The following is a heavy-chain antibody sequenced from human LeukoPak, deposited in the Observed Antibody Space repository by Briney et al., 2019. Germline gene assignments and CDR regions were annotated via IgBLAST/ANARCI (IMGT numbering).Heavy chain of an antibody. CDR2: ITSGSSK. CDR1: GFTFSDYY. Sequence: GGSLRLSCAASGFTFSDYYMSWIRQAPGKGLEWVSYITSGSSKYYADSVKGRFTISRDNAKKSVYLQMNSLRAEDTGIYYCASRDYYESSGYGYWGQGTLVTVSS. V-gene: IGHV3-11*04. J-gene: IGHJ4*02. CDR3: ASRDYYESSGYGY. D-gene: IGHD3-22*01.